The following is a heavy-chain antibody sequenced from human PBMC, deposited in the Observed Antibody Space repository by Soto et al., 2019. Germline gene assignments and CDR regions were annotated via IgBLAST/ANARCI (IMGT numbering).Heavy chain of an antibody. V-gene: IGHV3-30*18. CDR3: AKDRGEYYYDGSGSYFNY. D-gene: IGHD3-22*01. CDR2: ISYDGSNK. Sequence: GGSLRLSCAASGFTFSSYGMHWVRQAPGKGLEWVAVISYDGSNKYYADSVKGRFTISRDNSKNTLYLQMNSLRAEDTAVYYCAKDRGEYYYDGSGSYFNYWGQGPRVTVP. J-gene: IGHJ4*02. CDR1: GFTFSSYG.